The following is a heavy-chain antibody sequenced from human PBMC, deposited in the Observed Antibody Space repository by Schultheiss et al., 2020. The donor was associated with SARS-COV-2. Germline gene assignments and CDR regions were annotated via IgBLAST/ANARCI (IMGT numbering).Heavy chain of an antibody. CDR2: IIPIFGTA. CDR1: GGTFSSYA. Sequence: SVKVSCKASGGTFSSYAINWVRQAPGQGLEWMGGIIPIFGTANFAQKFRGRVTITADESRTTAYMELSSLRSEDTALYYCATYGLNPLLFGYFQHWGQGSLVTVSS. J-gene: IGHJ1*01. CDR3: ATYGLNPLLFGYFQH. V-gene: IGHV1-69*13. D-gene: IGHD2-2*01.